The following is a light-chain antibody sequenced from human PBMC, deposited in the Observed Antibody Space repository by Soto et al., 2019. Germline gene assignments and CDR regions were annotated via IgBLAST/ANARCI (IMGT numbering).Light chain of an antibody. CDR2: DAS. V-gene: IGKV3-11*01. J-gene: IGKJ1*01. Sequence: DIVLSQSPGTLSLSPGDRATLSCRASQSVSNYVAWYQQRPGQAPRLLIYDASNRATGIPARFSGSGSGTDFTLTISSLEPEDFAVYYCQPYNNWPPGTFGQGTKVDIK. CDR3: QPYNNWPPGT. CDR1: QSVSNY.